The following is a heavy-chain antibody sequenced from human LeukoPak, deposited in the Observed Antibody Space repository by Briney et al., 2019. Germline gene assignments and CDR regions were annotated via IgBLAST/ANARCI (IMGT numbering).Heavy chain of an antibody. D-gene: IGHD3-10*01. Sequence: PGGSLRLSCAASGYTFSSYSLNWVRQAQGKGLEWVSSISSNSSYIYYADSVKGRFTISRDNAKNSLYLQMNSLRAEDTAVYYCASQVAGYYGSGSYLEYYWGQGTLVTVSS. CDR3: ASQVAGYYGSGSYLEYY. J-gene: IGHJ4*02. V-gene: IGHV3-21*01. CDR1: GYTFSSYS. CDR2: ISSNSSYI.